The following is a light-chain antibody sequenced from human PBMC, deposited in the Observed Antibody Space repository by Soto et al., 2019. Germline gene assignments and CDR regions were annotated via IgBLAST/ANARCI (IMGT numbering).Light chain of an antibody. CDR1: QSINSW. J-gene: IGKJ4*01. CDR3: QQYESYQLN. Sequence: DIQMTQSPSTLSASVGDRVTITCRASQSINSWLAWYQQKPGKAPKLLIHKASNLESGVPSRFSGSGSGTALTPTISSLQPDDGATDYGQQYESYQLNFGGGTKVEIK. V-gene: IGKV1-5*03. CDR2: KAS.